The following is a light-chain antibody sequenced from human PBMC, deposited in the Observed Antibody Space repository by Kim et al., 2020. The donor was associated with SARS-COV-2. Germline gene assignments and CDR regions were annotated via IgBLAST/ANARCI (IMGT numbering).Light chain of an antibody. CDR3: QVWDSSGDHYV. J-gene: IGLJ1*01. CDR2: YDS. V-gene: IGLV3-21*04. CDR1: NIGSKS. Sequence: PRKAARITCWGNNIGSKSVHWYQKKPGQAPVLVIYYDSDRPSGIPERFSGSNAGNTATLTISRVEAGDEADYYCQVWDSSGDHYVFGTGTKVTVL.